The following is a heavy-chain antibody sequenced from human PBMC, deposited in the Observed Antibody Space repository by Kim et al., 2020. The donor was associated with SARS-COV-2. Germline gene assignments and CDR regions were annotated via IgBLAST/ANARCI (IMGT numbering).Heavy chain of an antibody. Sequence: SETLSLTCTVSGASISTYYWSWIRQPPGKGLEWIGYIYNTGTTNYNPSLKSRVTISLETSNNQFSLKLSSLTAADTAVYYCARELITMSRGPLDYWGQGT. CDR1: GASISTYY. CDR2: IYNTGTT. D-gene: IGHD3-10*01. CDR3: ARELITMSRGPLDY. V-gene: IGHV4-59*01. J-gene: IGHJ4*02.